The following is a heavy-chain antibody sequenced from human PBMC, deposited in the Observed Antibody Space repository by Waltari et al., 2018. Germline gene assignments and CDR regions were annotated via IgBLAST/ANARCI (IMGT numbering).Heavy chain of an antibody. CDR2: VHYLGST. J-gene: IGHJ4*02. CDR3: ARQVSTRYYFDF. Sequence: QVQLQESGPGLVKPSETLSLTCTVPGGPVTASHWSWIRQAPGKGLEWIAYVHYLGSTNYNPSLNSRVTISMDTSRNQFSLRLRSVTAADAAVYYCARQVSTRYYFDFWGQGTLVTVSS. D-gene: IGHD2-15*01. V-gene: IGHV4-59*08. CDR1: GGPVTASH.